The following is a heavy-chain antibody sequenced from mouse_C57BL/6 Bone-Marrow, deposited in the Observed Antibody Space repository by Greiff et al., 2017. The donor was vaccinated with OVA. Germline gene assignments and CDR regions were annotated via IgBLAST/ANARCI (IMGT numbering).Heavy chain of an antibody. CDR2: IYPRSCNT. V-gene: IGHV1-81*01. D-gene: IGHD4-1*01. CDR3: ARSLTGTDWYFDV. CDR1: GYTFTSYG. J-gene: IGHJ1*03. Sequence: VQLQQSGAELARPGASVKLSCKASGYTFTSYGISWVKQRTGQGLEWIGEIYPRSCNTYYNEKFKGKATLTADKSSSTEYMELRSLTSEDSAVYFCARSLTGTDWYFDVWGTGTTVTVSS.